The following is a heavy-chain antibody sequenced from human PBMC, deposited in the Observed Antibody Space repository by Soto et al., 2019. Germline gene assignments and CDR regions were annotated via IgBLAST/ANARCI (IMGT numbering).Heavy chain of an antibody. CDR3: ARTVYNWNDRYFDY. J-gene: IGHJ4*02. CDR2: IFHSGST. Sequence: SETLSLTCTVSGGSISSGGYYWGCIRQPPGRGLEWIGTIFHSGSTYYNASLKSRVTISVDTPKNQFSLKLSSVTAADTALYYCARTVYNWNDRYFDYWGQGTLVTVPQ. CDR1: GGSISSGGYY. V-gene: IGHV4-39*01. D-gene: IGHD1-20*01.